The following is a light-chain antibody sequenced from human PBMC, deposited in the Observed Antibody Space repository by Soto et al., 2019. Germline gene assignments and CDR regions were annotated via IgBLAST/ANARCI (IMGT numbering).Light chain of an antibody. CDR3: ASYASSNTVL. CDR1: SSNIGAGYD. J-gene: IGLJ2*01. V-gene: IGLV1-40*01. CDR2: GNS. Sequence: QAVVTQPPSVSGAPGQRVTISCTGSSSNIGAGYDVHWYQQLPGTAPKLLIYGNSNRPSGVPDRFSGSKSGTSASLAITGLQAEDEADYYCASYASSNTVLFGGGTKLTVL.